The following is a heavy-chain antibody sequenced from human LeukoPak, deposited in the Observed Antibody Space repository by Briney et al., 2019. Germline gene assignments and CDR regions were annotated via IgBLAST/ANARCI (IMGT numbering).Heavy chain of an antibody. CDR3: ARGRLVRGVIDWFDP. Sequence: ASVKVSCKASGYTFTGYYMHWVRQAPGQGLEWMGRINPNSGGTNYAQKFQGRVTMTRDTSISTAYMELSRLRSDDTAVYYCARGRLVRGVIDWFDPWGQGTLVTVSS. D-gene: IGHD3-10*01. V-gene: IGHV1-2*06. J-gene: IGHJ5*02. CDR1: GYTFTGYY. CDR2: INPNSGGT.